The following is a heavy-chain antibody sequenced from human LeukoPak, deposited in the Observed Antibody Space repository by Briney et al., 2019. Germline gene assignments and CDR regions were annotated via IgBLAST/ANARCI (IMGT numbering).Heavy chain of an antibody. Sequence: ASVKVSCKASGGTFSSYAISWVRQAPGQGLEWVERIIPILGIANYAQKFQGRVTITADKSTSTAYMELSSLRSEDTAVYYCARDSPSLGGSGSYGYWGQGTLVTVSS. J-gene: IGHJ4*02. D-gene: IGHD3-10*01. CDR1: GGTFSSYA. CDR2: IIPILGIA. CDR3: ARDSPSLGGSGSYGY. V-gene: IGHV1-69*04.